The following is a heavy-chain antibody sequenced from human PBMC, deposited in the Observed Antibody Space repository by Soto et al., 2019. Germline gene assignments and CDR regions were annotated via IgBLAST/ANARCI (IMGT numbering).Heavy chain of an antibody. Sequence: ASVKVSCKASGYTFTSYDINWVRQATGQGLEWMGWMNPNSGNTGYAQKFQGRVTMTRNTSISTAYMELSSLRSEDTAVYYCARKYYDFWSGYYDAFDIWGQGTMVTVSS. D-gene: IGHD3-3*01. CDR3: ARKYYDFWSGYYDAFDI. CDR2: MNPNSGNT. V-gene: IGHV1-8*01. CDR1: GYTFTSYD. J-gene: IGHJ3*02.